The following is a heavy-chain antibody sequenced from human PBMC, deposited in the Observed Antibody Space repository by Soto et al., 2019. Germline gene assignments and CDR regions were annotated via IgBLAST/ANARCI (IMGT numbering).Heavy chain of an antibody. CDR1: GFTFSSHA. CDR3: ARGTTTSAFSGMDV. Sequence: QVQLVESGGGVVQPGRSLRLSCAASGFTFSSHAMNWVRQAPGKGLEWVAVISYDGSNEYNSESVKGRFTISRDNSKNTLSLQMNSLRAEDTAMYFCARGTTTSAFSGMDVWGQGTTVT. J-gene: IGHJ6*02. CDR2: ISYDGSNE. V-gene: IGHV3-30-3*01. D-gene: IGHD1-1*01.